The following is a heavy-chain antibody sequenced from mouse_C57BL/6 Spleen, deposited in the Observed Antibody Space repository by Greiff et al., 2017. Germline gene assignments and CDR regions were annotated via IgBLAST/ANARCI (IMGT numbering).Heavy chain of an antibody. V-gene: IGHV1-26*01. CDR1: GYTFTDYY. CDR2: INPNNGGT. Sequence: VQLQQSGPELVKPGASVKISCKASGYTFTDYYMNWVKQSHGKSLEWIGDINPNNGGTSYNQKFKGKATLTVDKSSSTAYMELRSLTSEDSAVYYCARDQSFRTWFAYWGQGTLVTVSA. CDR3: ARDQSFRTWFAY. J-gene: IGHJ3*01. D-gene: IGHD3-2*02.